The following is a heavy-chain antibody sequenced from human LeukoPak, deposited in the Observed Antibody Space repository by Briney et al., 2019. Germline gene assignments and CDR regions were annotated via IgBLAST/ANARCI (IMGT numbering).Heavy chain of an antibody. CDR2: INTNTGNP. D-gene: IGHD4-11*01. J-gene: IGHJ3*02. V-gene: IGHV7-4-1*02. CDR3: ARPTVRDAFDI. CDR1: GYTFTTYP. Sequence: ASVKVSCKASGYTFTTYPINWVRQAPGQRLEYMGWINTNTGNPTYAQGFTGRFVFSLDTSVSTAYLQISSLKAEDTAVYYCARPTVRDAFDIWGQGTMVTVSS.